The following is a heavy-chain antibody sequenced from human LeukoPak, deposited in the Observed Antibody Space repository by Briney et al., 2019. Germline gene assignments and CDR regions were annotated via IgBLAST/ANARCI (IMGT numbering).Heavy chain of an antibody. CDR2: IRGDESRQ. V-gene: IGHV3-7*01. Sequence: GGSLRLSCVASGFSIRTFWMTWVRQAPGKGLEWVTNIRGDESRQYYVDSVKGRFTISRDNAKNSLYLQMNSLRAEDTAVYYCAKDSSSSVYYFDYWGQGTLVTVSS. CDR3: AKDSSSSVYYFDY. D-gene: IGHD6-6*01. J-gene: IGHJ4*02. CDR1: GFSIRTFW.